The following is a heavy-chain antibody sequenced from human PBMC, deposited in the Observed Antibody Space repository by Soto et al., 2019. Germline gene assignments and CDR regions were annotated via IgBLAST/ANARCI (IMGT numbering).Heavy chain of an antibody. D-gene: IGHD6-19*01. V-gene: IGHV4-4*07. Sequence: SETLSLTCTVSGGSISNSLWSWIRQPVGKGLEWIGRIHVSGDTNYNPSLRSRVSMSVDTSMNQFSLRLSSVTAADTAIYFCAREEYSSAWYNWLDPWGQGTLVTV. CDR2: IHVSGDT. J-gene: IGHJ5*02. CDR1: GGSISNSL. CDR3: AREEYSSAWYNWLDP.